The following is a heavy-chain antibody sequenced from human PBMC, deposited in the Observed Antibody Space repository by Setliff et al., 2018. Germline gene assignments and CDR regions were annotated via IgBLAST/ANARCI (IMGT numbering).Heavy chain of an antibody. J-gene: IGHJ4*02. V-gene: IGHV4-39*01. Sequence: KPSETLSLTCSASGVDVIERLYYWSWVRQSPGKGLEWIGTRYYTGTTFYNPSLESRVAVSLDASEKKFSLNLRSVTTADTAVYYCARRQLGTMENYWGPGALVTVSS. CDR3: ARRQLGTMENY. CDR2: RYYTGTT. D-gene: IGHD2-2*01. CDR1: GVDVIERLYY.